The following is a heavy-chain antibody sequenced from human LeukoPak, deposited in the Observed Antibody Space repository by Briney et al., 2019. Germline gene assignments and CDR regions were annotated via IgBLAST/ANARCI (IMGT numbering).Heavy chain of an antibody. D-gene: IGHD3-22*01. J-gene: IGHJ4*02. CDR1: GGSISSYY. V-gene: IGHV4-59*01. Sequence: SETLSLTCTVSGGSISSYYWSWIRQPPGQGLEWIGNIYYSGSTNYNPSLRSRVTISVDTSKNQFSLKLTSVTAADTAVYFCARNGPHYYDNSGYLDYWGQGTLVTVSS. CDR2: IYYSGST. CDR3: ARNGPHYYDNSGYLDY.